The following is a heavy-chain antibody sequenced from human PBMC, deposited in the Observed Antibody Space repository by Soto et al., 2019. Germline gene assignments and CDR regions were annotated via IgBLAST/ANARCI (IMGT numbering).Heavy chain of an antibody. CDR1: GYTFTSYD. CDR3: ARGGYGYGYYYYYGMDV. J-gene: IGHJ6*02. V-gene: IGHV1-8*01. D-gene: IGHD5-18*01. CDR2: MNPNSGNT. Sequence: ASVKVSCKASGYTFTSYDINWVRQATGQGLEWMGWMNPNSGNTGYAQKFQGRVTMTRNTSISTAYMELSSLRSEDTAVYYCARGGYGYGYYYYYGMDVWGQGTTVTVSS.